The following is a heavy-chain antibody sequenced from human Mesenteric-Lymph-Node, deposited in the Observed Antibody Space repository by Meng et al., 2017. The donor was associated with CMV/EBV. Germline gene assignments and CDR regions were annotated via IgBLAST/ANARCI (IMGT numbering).Heavy chain of an antibody. V-gene: IGHV3-69-1*01. D-gene: IGHD7-27*01. CDR3: VRGDWGSGS. J-gene: IGHJ4*02. Sequence: GESLKISCAASGFTFSDYYMNWVRQAPGKGLEWVSSISSSSTIYYADSVKGRFTISRDNAKNSLYLQMNSLRAEDTAVYYCVRGDWGSGSWGQGTLVTVSS. CDR1: GFTFSDYY. CDR2: ISSSSTI.